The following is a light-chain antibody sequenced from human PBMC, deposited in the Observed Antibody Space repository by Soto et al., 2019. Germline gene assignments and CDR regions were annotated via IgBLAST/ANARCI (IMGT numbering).Light chain of an antibody. V-gene: IGLV2-14*01. J-gene: IGLJ2*01. Sequence: QSALTQPASVSGSPGQSITMSCTGSSSDFGDDKYVTWYQQQPGKGPNLLIYGVSKRPSGVSNRFSGSKSGNTASLTISELQVEDEADYICGSYTSISTLVFGGGTKLTVL. CDR1: SSDFGDDKY. CDR3: GSYTSISTLV. CDR2: GVS.